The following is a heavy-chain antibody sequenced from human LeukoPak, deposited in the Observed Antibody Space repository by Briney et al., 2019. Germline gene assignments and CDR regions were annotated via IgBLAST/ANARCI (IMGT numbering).Heavy chain of an antibody. D-gene: IGHD3-22*01. CDR3: AREARYYYDSSGLRDAFDI. J-gene: IGHJ3*02. Sequence: GGSLRLSCAASGFTVSSNYMSWVRQAPGKGLEWVSVIYSGDSTYYADSVKGRFTISRDNSKNTLYLQMNSLRAEDTAVYYCAREARYYYDSSGLRDAFDIWGQGTMVTVSS. V-gene: IGHV3-66*01. CDR1: GFTVSSNY. CDR2: IYSGDST.